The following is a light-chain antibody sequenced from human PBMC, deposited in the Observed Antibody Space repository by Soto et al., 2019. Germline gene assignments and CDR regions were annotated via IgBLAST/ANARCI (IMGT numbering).Light chain of an antibody. V-gene: IGLV3-1*01. CDR2: QDT. CDR3: QAWDSSTADVV. CDR1: KLGDKY. J-gene: IGLJ2*01. Sequence: SYELTQPPSVSVSPGQTASITCSGDKLGDKYACWYQQKPGQSPVVVIYQDTKRPSGIPERFSGSNSGNTATLTISGTQAMDEADYYCQAWDSSTADVVFGGWTQLTVL.